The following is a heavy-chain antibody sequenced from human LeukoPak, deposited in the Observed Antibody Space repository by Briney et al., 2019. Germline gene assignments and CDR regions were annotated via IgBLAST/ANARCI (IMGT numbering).Heavy chain of an antibody. CDR3: ARRGDGYNSFDY. V-gene: IGHV3-48*03. CDR1: GFTLSSYE. CDR2: ISSSGSAI. D-gene: IGHD5-24*01. J-gene: IGHJ4*02. Sequence: GSLRLSCAASGFTLSSYEMNWVSQAPGKGLEWVSYISSSGSAIYYADSVKGRFTISRDNAKNSLYLQMNSLRAEDTAVYYCARRGDGYNSFDYWGQGTPVTVSS.